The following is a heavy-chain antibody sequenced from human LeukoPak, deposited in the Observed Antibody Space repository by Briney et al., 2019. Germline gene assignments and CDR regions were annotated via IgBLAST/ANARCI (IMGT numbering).Heavy chain of an antibody. CDR2: IIPIFGTA. Sequence: SVKVSCKASGGTFSSYAISWVRQAPGQGLEWMGGIIPIFGTANYAQKFQGRVTITADKSTSTAYMELSSLRSEDTAVYYCARGVGGYGGTSVGDYWGQGTLVTVSS. CDR1: GGTFSSYA. J-gene: IGHJ4*02. D-gene: IGHD4-23*01. CDR3: ARGVGGYGGTSVGDY. V-gene: IGHV1-69*06.